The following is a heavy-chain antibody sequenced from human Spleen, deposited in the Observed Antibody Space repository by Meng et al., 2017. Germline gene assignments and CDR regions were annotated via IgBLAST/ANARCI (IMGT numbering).Heavy chain of an antibody. V-gene: IGHV1-69*13. D-gene: IGHD2-21*02. Sequence: SVKVSCKASGGTFSSYAISWVRQAPGQGLEWMGGIIPIFGTANYAQKFQGRVTITADESTSTAYMELSSLRSEDTAVDYCASRGLAYCGGDCYFYYWGQGTLVTVSS. CDR3: ASRGLAYCGGDCYFYY. J-gene: IGHJ4*02. CDR2: IIPIFGTA. CDR1: GGTFSSYA.